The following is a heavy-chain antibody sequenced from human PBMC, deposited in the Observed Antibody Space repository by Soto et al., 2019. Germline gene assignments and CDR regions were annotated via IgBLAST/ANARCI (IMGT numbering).Heavy chain of an antibody. CDR3: ARDNSQNYGTPAASSWSHP. Sequence: ASVKVSCKASGFRFSDYFMHWVRQAPGQGLEWMGIINPSGDSRNYAQKFQGRVTITRDTSTSTVYMDLSSLRYEDTAVYYCARDNSQNYGTPAASSWSHPWCQANLVTAFS. J-gene: IGHJ5*02. D-gene: IGHD2-15*01. V-gene: IGHV1-46*01. CDR1: GFRFSDYF. CDR2: INPSGDSR.